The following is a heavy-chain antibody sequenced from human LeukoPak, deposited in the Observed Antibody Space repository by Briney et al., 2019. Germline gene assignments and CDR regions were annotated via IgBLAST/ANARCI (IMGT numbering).Heavy chain of an antibody. Sequence: GGSLRLSCEASGFTFSSYARHWVGQAPGKGLEWVAVISYDGSNKYYADSVKGRFTISRDNSKNTLYLQMNSLRAEDTAVYYCARFLALYAFDIWGQGTLVTVSS. CDR2: ISYDGSNK. J-gene: IGHJ3*02. V-gene: IGHV3-30*04. CDR3: ARFLALYAFDI. CDR1: GFTFSSYA.